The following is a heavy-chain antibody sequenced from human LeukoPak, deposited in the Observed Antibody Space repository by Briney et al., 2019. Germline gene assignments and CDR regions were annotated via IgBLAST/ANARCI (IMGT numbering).Heavy chain of an antibody. CDR3: ARLPDCGSNCYPSDY. Sequence: GGSLRLSCVGFEFTFSSYAMGWVRQAPGKGLEWVSVISGNSGNKYYADFVKGRFTISRDNSKNTLYLQMNSLRAEDTAVYYCARLPDCGSNCYPSDYWGQGTLVTVSS. D-gene: IGHD2-21*01. V-gene: IGHV3-23*01. J-gene: IGHJ4*02. CDR2: ISGNSGNK. CDR1: EFTFSSYA.